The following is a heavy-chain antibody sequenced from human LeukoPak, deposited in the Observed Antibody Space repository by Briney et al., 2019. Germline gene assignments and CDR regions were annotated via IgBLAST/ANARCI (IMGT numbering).Heavy chain of an antibody. D-gene: IGHD3-22*01. CDR3: ARDLTYYDSSGYYLEGPSYYFDY. CDR1: RGTFSSYA. V-gene: IGHV1-69*04. Sequence: SVKVSCKASRGTFSSYAISWVRQAPGQGLEWMGRIIPILGIANYAQKFQGRVTITADKSTSTAYTELSSLRSEDTAVYYCARDLTYYDSSGYYLEGPSYYFDYWGQGTLVTVSS. J-gene: IGHJ4*02. CDR2: IIPILGIA.